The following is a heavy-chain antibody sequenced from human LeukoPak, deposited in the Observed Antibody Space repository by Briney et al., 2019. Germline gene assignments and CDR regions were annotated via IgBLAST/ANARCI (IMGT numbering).Heavy chain of an antibody. V-gene: IGHV3-30*02. CDR2: IRYDGSNK. D-gene: IGHD2-21*01. Sequence: PGGSLRLSCAASGFTFSGYGMHWVRQAPGKGLEWVAFIRYDGSNKYYADSVKGRFTISRDNSKNTLHLQMNSLRAEDTAVYYCATSDCGGDCYTDYWGQGTLVTVSS. CDR1: GFTFSGYG. CDR3: ATSDCGGDCYTDY. J-gene: IGHJ4*02.